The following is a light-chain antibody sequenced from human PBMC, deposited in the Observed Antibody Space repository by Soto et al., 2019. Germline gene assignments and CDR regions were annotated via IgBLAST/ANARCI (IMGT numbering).Light chain of an antibody. J-gene: IGKJ1*01. V-gene: IGKV3D-15*01. Sequence: EIVLTPSPGTLSLSPVARATLSCRASQSVSNNYLAWYQQNPGQAPRLLIYGASNRATGIPDRFSGSGSGTEFTLTISSLQSEDFAVYYCQQYNNWPRTFGQGTKVDIK. CDR1: QSVSNN. CDR2: GAS. CDR3: QQYNNWPRT.